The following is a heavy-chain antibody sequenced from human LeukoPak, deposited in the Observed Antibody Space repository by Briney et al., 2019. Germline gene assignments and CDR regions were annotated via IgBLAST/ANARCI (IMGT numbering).Heavy chain of an antibody. CDR1: GGSVNNYY. V-gene: IGHV4-59*02. J-gene: IGHJ4*02. CDR3: TAYFYDVRGYPH. Sequence: PSEALSLTCTVSGGSVNNYYWSSIRQPPGKGLEWIGYIFSSGSTNYNPSLNSRVTISVDTSKNQFSLKLSSVTAADTAVYYCTAYFYDVRGYPHWGRGTLVTVSS. D-gene: IGHD3-22*01. CDR2: IFSSGST.